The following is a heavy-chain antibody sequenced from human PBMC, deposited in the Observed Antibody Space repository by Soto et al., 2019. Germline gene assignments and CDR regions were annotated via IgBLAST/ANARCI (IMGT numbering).Heavy chain of an antibody. CDR1: GGIFSSYT. CDR2: IIPIFGAA. V-gene: IGHV1-69*13. D-gene: IGHD3-22*01. J-gene: IGHJ5*02. CDR3: ASHPSTYYYDSSVP. Sequence: SAKVSCKASGGIFSSYTISCVRQPPGQGLEWMGGIIPIFGAANYAQKFHGRVTITADESTGTAYMELSSLRSEDTAVYYCASHPSTYYYDSSVPWGQGTLVTVSS.